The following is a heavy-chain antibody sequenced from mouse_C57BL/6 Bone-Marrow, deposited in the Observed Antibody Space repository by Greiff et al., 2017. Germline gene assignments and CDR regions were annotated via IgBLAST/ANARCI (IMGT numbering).Heavy chain of an antibody. CDR1: GFTFSDYY. CDR2: ISNGGGST. V-gene: IGHV5-12*01. J-gene: IGHJ3*01. CDR3: ARSVDGYFAY. D-gene: IGHD2-3*01. Sequence: EVKLMESGGGLVQPGGSLKLSCAASGFTFSDYYMYWVRQTPEKRLEWVAYISNGGGSTYYPDTVKGRFTISRDNAKNTLYLQMSRLKSEDTAMYYCARSVDGYFAYWGQGTLVTVSA.